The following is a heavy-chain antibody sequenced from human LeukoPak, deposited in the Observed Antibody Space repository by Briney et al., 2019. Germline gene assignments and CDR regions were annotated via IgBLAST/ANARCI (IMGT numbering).Heavy chain of an antibody. J-gene: IGHJ5*02. D-gene: IGHD3-10*01. Sequence: PGGSLRPSCAASGFTFSDYYMSWIRQAPGKGLEWVSYISSSGSTIYYADSVKGRFTISRDNAKNSLYLQMNSLRAEDTAVYYCARDGYYGNNWFDPWGQGTLVTVSS. CDR3: ARDGYYGNNWFDP. CDR2: ISSSGSTI. V-gene: IGHV3-11*01. CDR1: GFTFSDYY.